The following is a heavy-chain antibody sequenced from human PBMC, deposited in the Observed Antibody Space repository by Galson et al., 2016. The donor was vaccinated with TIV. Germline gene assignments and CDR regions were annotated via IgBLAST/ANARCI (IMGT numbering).Heavy chain of an antibody. D-gene: IGHD3-10*01. J-gene: IGHJ4*02. Sequence: SLRLSCAASGFTFLSYPMHWVRQAPGKGLEWVALISDDGSNKYYTDSVRGRFTISRDNSRNTMYLQMNSLRGEDTAVYYCAREEDFMYRGVIIKKGLDYWGQGTLVTVSS. CDR3: AREEDFMYRGVIIKKGLDY. CDR2: ISDDGSNK. CDR1: GFTFLSYP. V-gene: IGHV3-30-3*01.